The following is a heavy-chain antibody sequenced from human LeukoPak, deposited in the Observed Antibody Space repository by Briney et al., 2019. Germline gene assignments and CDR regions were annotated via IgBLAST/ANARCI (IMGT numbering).Heavy chain of an antibody. CDR2: IKQDGSEK. V-gene: IGHV3-7*05. Sequence: GGSLRLSCAASGFTFSNYGMTWVCHAPGKGLEWVANIKQDGSEKYYVDSVKGRFTISRDNAKNSLYLQMNSLRAEDMAVYYCARGHVWFDPWGQGTLVTVSS. CDR3: ARGHVWFDP. J-gene: IGHJ5*02. CDR1: GFTFSNYG.